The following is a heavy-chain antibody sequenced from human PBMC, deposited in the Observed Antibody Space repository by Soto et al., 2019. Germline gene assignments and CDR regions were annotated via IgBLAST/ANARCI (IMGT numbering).Heavy chain of an antibody. J-gene: IGHJ6*03. CDR3: ARVANWNVRRRGAPHMDV. D-gene: IGHD1-20*01. Sequence: PSETLSLTCAVYGGSFSGYYCSWIRQPPGKGLEWIGEINHSGSTNYNPSLKSRVTISVDTSKNQFSLKLSSVTAADTAVYYCARVANWNVRRRGAPHMDVWGKGTTVTVSS. V-gene: IGHV4-34*01. CDR1: GGSFSGYY. CDR2: INHSGST.